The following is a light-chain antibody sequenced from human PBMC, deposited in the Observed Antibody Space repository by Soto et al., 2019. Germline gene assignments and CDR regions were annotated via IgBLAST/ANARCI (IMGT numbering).Light chain of an antibody. J-gene: IGKJ1*01. CDR2: GAY. Sequence: EIVLTQSPGTLSLSPGERATLSCRASQSVSSSYLAWYQQKPGQAPRLLIYGAYSRATGIPGRFSGSRSGTDFTVTIGRFEREDFALDYCRQEGNSLWTFGQGTKVEFK. V-gene: IGKV3-20*01. CDR1: QSVSSSY. CDR3: RQEGNSLWT.